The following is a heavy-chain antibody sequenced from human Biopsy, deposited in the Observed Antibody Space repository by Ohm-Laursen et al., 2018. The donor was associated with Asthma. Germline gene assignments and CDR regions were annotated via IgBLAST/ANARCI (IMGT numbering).Heavy chain of an antibody. J-gene: IGHJ3*01. CDR1: GYTFNSAG. CDR3: ARDALHDNSAYIGDAFDF. D-gene: IGHD3-22*01. V-gene: IGHV1-18*01. CDR2: ISVYNGNT. Sequence: SVKVSCKTSGYTFNSAGITWVRQAPGQGLEWMGWISVYNGNTKVAQKLQDRVTMITDTSTSTAYMELRSLRSDDTAVYYCARDALHDNSAYIGDAFDFWGQGTMVTVPS.